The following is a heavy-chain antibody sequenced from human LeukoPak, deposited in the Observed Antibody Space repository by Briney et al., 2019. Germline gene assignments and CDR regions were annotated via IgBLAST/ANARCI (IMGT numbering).Heavy chain of an antibody. CDR2: IYYSGST. D-gene: IGHD6-19*01. CDR3: ASRVAVAGTYFGMDV. J-gene: IGHJ6*02. Sequence: SETLSPTCTVSGGSISSYYWSWIRQPPGKGLEWIGYIYYSGSTNYNPSLKSRVTISVDTSKNQFSLKLSSVTAADTAVYYCASRVAVAGTYFGMDVWGQGTTVTVSS. CDR1: GGSISSYY. V-gene: IGHV4-59*08.